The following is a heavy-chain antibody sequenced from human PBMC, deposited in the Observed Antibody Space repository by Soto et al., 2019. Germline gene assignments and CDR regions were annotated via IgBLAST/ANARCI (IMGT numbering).Heavy chain of an antibody. CDR1: GYSFTSYW. D-gene: IGHD2-2*03. Sequence: PGESLKISCKGSGYSFTSYWISWVRQMPGKGLEWMGRIDPSDSYTNYSPSLQGHVTISADKSISTVYLQWSSLKASDTAMYYCASWIIDYGMDVWSQGTTVTVSS. V-gene: IGHV5-10-1*01. J-gene: IGHJ6*02. CDR2: IDPSDSYT. CDR3: ASWIIDYGMDV.